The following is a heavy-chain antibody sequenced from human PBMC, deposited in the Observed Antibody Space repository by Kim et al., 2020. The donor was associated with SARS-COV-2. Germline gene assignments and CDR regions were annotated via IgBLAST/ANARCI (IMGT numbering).Heavy chain of an antibody. CDR2: IYPTDFDT. V-gene: IGHV5-51*01. CDR1: GFTFTSYW. J-gene: IGHJ4*02. Sequence: GESLEISCKASGFTFTSYWIGWVRQVPGKGLEWMGIIYPTDFDTRYNQAFQGQVTISADRSITTAYLQWSSLKASDTAMYYCARGNNYAGDFWGQGTLVTVSS. D-gene: IGHD1-20*01. CDR3: ARGNNYAGDF.